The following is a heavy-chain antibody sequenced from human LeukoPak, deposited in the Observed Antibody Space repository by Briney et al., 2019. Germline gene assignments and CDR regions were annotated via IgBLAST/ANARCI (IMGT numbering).Heavy chain of an antibody. CDR1: GFTFDDYA. Sequence: GRSLRLSCAAPGFTFDDYAMHWVRQAPGKGLEWVSGISWNSGSIGYADSVKGRFTISRDNAKNSLYLQMNSLRAEDMALYYCAKDSSSGGWNYFDYWGQGTLVTVSS. D-gene: IGHD6-19*01. J-gene: IGHJ4*02. CDR2: ISWNSGSI. V-gene: IGHV3-9*03. CDR3: AKDSSSGGWNYFDY.